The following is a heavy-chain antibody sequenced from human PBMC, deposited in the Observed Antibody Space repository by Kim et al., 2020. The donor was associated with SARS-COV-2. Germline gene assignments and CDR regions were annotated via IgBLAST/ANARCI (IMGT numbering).Heavy chain of an antibody. J-gene: IGHJ4*02. CDR2: IIPILGIA. D-gene: IGHD6-13*01. CDR3: ARDQESSSWLFDY. Sequence: SVKVSCKASGGTFSSYAISWVRQAPGQGLEWMGRIIPILGIANYAQKFQGRVTITADKSTSTAYMELSSLRSEDTAVYYCARDQESSSWLFDYWGQGTL. CDR1: GGTFSSYA. V-gene: IGHV1-69*04.